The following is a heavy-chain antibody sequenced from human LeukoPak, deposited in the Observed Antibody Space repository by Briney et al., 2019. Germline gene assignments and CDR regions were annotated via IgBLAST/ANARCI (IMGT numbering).Heavy chain of an antibody. Sequence: SETLSLTCAVSGGSMSGYWWGWVRQPPGKGLEWIGYVYYSGSTNYNPSLKSRVTISVDTSKNQFSLKLSSVTAADTAVYYCARVYEDYDSSGYYTNLNFDYWGQGILVTVSS. V-gene: IGHV4-59*01. CDR1: GGSMSGYW. CDR2: VYYSGST. D-gene: IGHD3-22*01. J-gene: IGHJ4*02. CDR3: ARVYEDYDSSGYYTNLNFDY.